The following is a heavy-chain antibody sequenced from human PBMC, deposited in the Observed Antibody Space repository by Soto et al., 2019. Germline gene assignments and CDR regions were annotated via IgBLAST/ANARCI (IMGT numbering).Heavy chain of an antibody. CDR1: GYTFTSYG. J-gene: IGHJ6*02. CDR2: ISAYNGNT. CDR3: ARDSATMVRGVNGMDV. Sequence: VKVSCKASGYTFTSYGISWVRQAPGQGLEWMGWISAYNGNTNYAQKLQGRVTMTTDTSTSTAYMELRSLRSDDTAVYYCARDSATMVRGVNGMDVWGQGTTVTVSS. V-gene: IGHV1-18*01. D-gene: IGHD3-10*01.